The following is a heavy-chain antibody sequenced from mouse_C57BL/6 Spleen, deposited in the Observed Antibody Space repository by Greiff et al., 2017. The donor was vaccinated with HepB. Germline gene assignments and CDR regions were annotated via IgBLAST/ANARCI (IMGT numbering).Heavy chain of an antibody. J-gene: IGHJ3*01. CDR2: IDPSDSYT. CDR3: ARGGDSSGYGFAY. Sequence: QVQLQQPGAELVKPGASVKLSCKASGYTFTSYWMQWVKQRPGQGLEWIGEIDPSDSYTNYNQKFKGKATLTVDTSSSTAYMQLSSLTSEDSAVYYCARGGDSSGYGFAYWGQGTLVTVSA. V-gene: IGHV1-50*01. D-gene: IGHD3-2*02. CDR1: GYTFTSYW.